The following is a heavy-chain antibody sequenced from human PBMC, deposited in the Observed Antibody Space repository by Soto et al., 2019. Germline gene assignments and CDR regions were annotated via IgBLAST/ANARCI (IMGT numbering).Heavy chain of an antibody. CDR3: ARFHYYGSGKGRYYYGMDV. CDR1: GGSISSSSYY. D-gene: IGHD3-10*01. J-gene: IGHJ6*02. CDR2: IYYSGST. V-gene: IGHV4-39*01. Sequence: SETLSLTCTVSGGSISSSSYYWGWIRQPPGKGQEWIGSIYYSGSTYYNPSLKSRVTISVDTSKNQFSLKLSSVTAADTAVYYCARFHYYGSGKGRYYYGMDVWGQGTTVTVSS.